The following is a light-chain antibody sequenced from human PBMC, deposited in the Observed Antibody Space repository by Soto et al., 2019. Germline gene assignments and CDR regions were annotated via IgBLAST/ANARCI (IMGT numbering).Light chain of an antibody. V-gene: IGLV2-14*01. CDR1: RNDIGDYSF. CDR2: EVS. Sequence: QSVLTQPASVSGSPGQSITISCTGTRNDIGDYSFVSWYQQHPGKVPKLLIYEVSDRPSGVSSRFSGSKSGNTASLTISGLQAEDEAHYFCSSYTGTYTDVFGSGTKLTVL. J-gene: IGLJ1*01. CDR3: SSYTGTYTDV.